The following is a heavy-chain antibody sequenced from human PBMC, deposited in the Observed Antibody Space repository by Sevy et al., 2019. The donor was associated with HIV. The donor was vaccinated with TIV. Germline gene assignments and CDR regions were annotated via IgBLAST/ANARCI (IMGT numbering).Heavy chain of an antibody. J-gene: IGHJ4*02. D-gene: IGHD2-15*01. Sequence: GGSLRLSCEASGFTFSTYWLTWVRQAPGKGLEWVANINQDGSKKYYVDSLKGRFTISRDNAKNSVYLQMNSRRADDTAVYYCVRGIGGRGGYWGQGTLVTVSS. CDR2: INQDGSKK. CDR1: GFTFSTYW. V-gene: IGHV3-7*03. CDR3: VRGIGGRGGY.